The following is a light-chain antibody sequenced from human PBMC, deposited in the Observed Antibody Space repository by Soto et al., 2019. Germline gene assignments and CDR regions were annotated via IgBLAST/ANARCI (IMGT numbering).Light chain of an antibody. V-gene: IGKV1-5*01. CDR1: QSTSSW. CDR3: QQYSTFKWT. CDR2: DAS. J-gene: IGKJ1*01. Sequence: DIQMTQSPSTLSASVGDRVTITCRASQSTSSWLAWYQQKPGKAPNLLVFDASSLESGVPSRFSGSGSGTEFTLTISSLQPDDFATYYCQQYSTFKWTFGQGTKVDIK.